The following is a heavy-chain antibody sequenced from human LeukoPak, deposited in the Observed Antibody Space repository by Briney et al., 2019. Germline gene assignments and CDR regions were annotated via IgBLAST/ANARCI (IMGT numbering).Heavy chain of an antibody. CDR1: GFTFSSYW. CDR3: ARGHRYSSGWYYFDY. D-gene: IGHD6-19*01. Sequence: GGSLRLSCAASGFTFSSYWMNWVRQAPGKGLEWVSVIYSGGGTYYADSVKGRFTISRDNSKNTLYLQMNSLRAEDTAVYYCARGHRYSSGWYYFDYWGQGTLVTVSS. J-gene: IGHJ4*02. V-gene: IGHV3-53*01. CDR2: IYSGGGT.